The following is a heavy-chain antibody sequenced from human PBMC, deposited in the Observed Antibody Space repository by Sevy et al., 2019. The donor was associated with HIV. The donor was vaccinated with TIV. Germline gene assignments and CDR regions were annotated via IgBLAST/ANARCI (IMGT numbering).Heavy chain of an antibody. CDR1: GGSVRSSSYY. CDR3: ARMDIAVAGSYPFDY. V-gene: IGHV4-39*01. CDR2: IYYIGST. J-gene: IGHJ4*02. Sequence: LETLSLTCTVSGGSVRSSSYYWGWIRQPPGEGLEWIASIYYIGSTNYNPSLGSRVTISVDTSKNQFSLKLISVTAADTAVYYCARMDIAVAGSYPFDYWGQGTLVTVSS. D-gene: IGHD6-19*01.